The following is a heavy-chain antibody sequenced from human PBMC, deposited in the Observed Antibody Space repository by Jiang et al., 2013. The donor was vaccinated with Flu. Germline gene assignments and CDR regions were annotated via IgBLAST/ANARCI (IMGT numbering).Heavy chain of an antibody. CDR2: IYYSGNT. V-gene: IGHV4-39*01. Sequence: GPGLVKPSETLSLTCTVSGGTISSSSYYWGWIRQPPGKGLEWIGSIYYSGNTFYNPSLKSRLTISVDTSKNQFSLRLSSVTATDTAVYYCARHASDYDFWRNWFDPGAREPWSPSPQ. J-gene: IGHJ5*02. CDR1: GGTISSSSYY. D-gene: IGHD3-3*01. CDR3: ARHASDYDFWRNWFDP.